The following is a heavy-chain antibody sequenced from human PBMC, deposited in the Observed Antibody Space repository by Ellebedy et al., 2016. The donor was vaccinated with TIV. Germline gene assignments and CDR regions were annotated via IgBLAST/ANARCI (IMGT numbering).Heavy chain of an antibody. Sequence: AASVKVSCKASGGTFSSYAISWVRQAHGQGLEWLGRIIPILGIANYAQKFQGRVTITADKSTSTAYMELSSLRSEDTAVYYCTRDRDSSSWYFGGYYYYGMDVWGQGTTVTVSS. CDR2: IIPILGIA. D-gene: IGHD6-13*01. J-gene: IGHJ6*02. CDR3: TRDRDSSSWYFGGYYYYGMDV. V-gene: IGHV1-69*10. CDR1: GGTFSSYA.